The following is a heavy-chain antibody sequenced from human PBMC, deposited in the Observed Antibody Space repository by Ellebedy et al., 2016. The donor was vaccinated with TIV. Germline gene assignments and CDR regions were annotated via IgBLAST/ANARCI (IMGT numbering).Heavy chain of an antibody. V-gene: IGHV3-7*01. CDR3: ARDLNWGTT. J-gene: IGHJ5*02. CDR1: GFTFSNDW. Sequence: GGSLRLXXAASGFTFSNDWMTWVRQAPGKGLEWVANINPDGSEKYCVGSVEGRFSISRDNAKNSLCLQMTSLRAEDTALYYCARDLNWGTTWGQGTLVTVSS. CDR2: INPDGSEK. D-gene: IGHD3-16*01.